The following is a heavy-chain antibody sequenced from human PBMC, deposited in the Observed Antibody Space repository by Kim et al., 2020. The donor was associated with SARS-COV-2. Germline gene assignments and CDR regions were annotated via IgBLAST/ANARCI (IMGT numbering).Heavy chain of an antibody. CDR3: AKDLSEYSSSQRGAFDI. Sequence: GGSLRLSCAASGFTFSSYAMSWVRQAPGKGLEWVSAISGSGGSTYYADSVKGRFTISRDNSKNTLYLQMNSLRAEDTAVYYCAKDLSEYSSSQRGAFDIWGQGTMVTVSS. J-gene: IGHJ3*02. V-gene: IGHV3-23*01. CDR2: ISGSGGST. D-gene: IGHD6-6*01. CDR1: GFTFSSYA.